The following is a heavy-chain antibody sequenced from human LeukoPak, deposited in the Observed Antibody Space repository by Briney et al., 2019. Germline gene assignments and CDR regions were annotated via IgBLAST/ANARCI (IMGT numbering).Heavy chain of an antibody. CDR1: GFTFSSYA. CDR3: ARALMYYGSGSYYFDY. D-gene: IGHD3-10*01. J-gene: IGHJ4*02. V-gene: IGHV3-7*01. Sequence: GGSLRLSCAASGFTFSSYAMSWVRQAPGKGLEWVANIKQDGSEKYYVDSVKGRFTISRDNAKNSLYLQMNSLRAEDTAVYYCARALMYYGSGSYYFDYWGQGTLVTVSS. CDR2: IKQDGSEK.